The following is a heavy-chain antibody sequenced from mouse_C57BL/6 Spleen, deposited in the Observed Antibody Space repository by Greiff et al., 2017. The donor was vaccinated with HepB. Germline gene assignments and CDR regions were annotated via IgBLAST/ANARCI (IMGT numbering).Heavy chain of an antibody. CDR2: ISSGSSTI. CDR3: ARTSWFAY. CDR1: GFTFSDYG. V-gene: IGHV5-17*01. Sequence: EVHLVESGGGLVKPGGSLKLSCAASGFTFSDYGMHWVRQAPEQGLEWVAYISSGSSTIYYADTVKGRFTFSRDNAKNTLFLQMTSRRSEDTAMYYCARTSWFAYWGQGTLVTVSA. J-gene: IGHJ3*01.